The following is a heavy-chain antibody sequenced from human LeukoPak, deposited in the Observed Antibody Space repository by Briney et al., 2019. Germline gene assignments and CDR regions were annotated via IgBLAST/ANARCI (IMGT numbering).Heavy chain of an antibody. V-gene: IGHV4-34*01. CDR3: ARGRHTMIPRYWFDP. J-gene: IGHJ5*02. CDR2: INHSGST. D-gene: IGHD3-22*01. Sequence: SETLSLTCAVYGGSFSTYYWTWIRQPPGKGLEWIGEINHSGSTNYNPSLKSRATISVDTSKKQSSLNVSSVTAADTAVYYCARGRHTMIPRYWFDPWGQGTLVTVSS. CDR1: GGSFSTYY.